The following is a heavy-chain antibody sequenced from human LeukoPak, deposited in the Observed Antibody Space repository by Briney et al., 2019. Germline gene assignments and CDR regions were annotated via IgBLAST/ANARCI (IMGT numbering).Heavy chain of an antibody. D-gene: IGHD2-15*01. CDR1: GFTFYDYA. J-gene: IGHJ3*02. Sequence: QSGGALRLSCAASGFTFYDYAMHWVRQAPGKGVEWVSLISWDGGSTYYADSVKGRFTISRDNSKHSLYLQMNSLRAEDTALYYCAKSDRPGDAFDIWGQGTMVTVSS. CDR3: AKSDRPGDAFDI. CDR2: ISWDGGST. V-gene: IGHV3-43D*03.